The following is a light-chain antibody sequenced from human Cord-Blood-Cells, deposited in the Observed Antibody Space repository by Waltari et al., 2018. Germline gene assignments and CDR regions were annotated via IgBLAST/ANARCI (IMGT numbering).Light chain of an antibody. CDR2: AAS. J-gene: IGKJ4*01. CDR1: QSISSY. Sequence: DIQMTQSPSSLSASVGDRVTITCRASQSISSYLNWYQQKPGKAPKLLIYAASSLPSGVPSRFSGSGSGTDFTLTISSLQPEDFATYYCQQSYRTPLTFGGGTKGEIK. CDR3: QQSYRTPLT. V-gene: IGKV1-39*01.